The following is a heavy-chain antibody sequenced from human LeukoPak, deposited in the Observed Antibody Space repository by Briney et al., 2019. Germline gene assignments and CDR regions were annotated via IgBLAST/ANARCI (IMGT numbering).Heavy chain of an antibody. V-gene: IGHV1-18*01. Sequence: ASVKVSCKASGYTFTSYGISWVRQAPGQGLEWMGWISAYNGNTNYAQKLQGRVTMTTDTSTSTAYMELRSLRSEDTSVYYCARVKANSYYGMDVWGQGTTVTVSS. CDR1: GYTFTSYG. CDR2: ISAYNGNT. CDR3: ARVKANSYYGMDV. J-gene: IGHJ6*02.